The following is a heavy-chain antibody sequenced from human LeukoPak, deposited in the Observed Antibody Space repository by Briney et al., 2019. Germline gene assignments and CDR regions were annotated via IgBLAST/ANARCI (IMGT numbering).Heavy chain of an antibody. J-gene: IGHJ4*02. CDR1: GDSINNYH. D-gene: IGHD5-12*01. CDR3: ARGERQWLRPFDY. Sequence: PSETLSLTCTVSGDSINNYHWSWIRQPAGKGLEWIGHIFVSGSTHYNPSLKSRVTMSVDSSKNQLSLKLSSVTAADTAVYYCARGERQWLRPFDYWGQGTLVTVSS. CDR2: IFVSGST. V-gene: IGHV4-4*07.